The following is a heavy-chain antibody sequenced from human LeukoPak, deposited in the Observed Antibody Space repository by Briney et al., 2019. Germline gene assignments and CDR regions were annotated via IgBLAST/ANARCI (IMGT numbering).Heavy chain of an antibody. CDR1: GYSISSGYY. V-gene: IGHV4-38-2*01. CDR2: IYHSGST. Sequence: PSETLSLTCAVSGYSISSGYYWGWIRQPPGKGLEWIGSIYHSGSTYYNPSLKSRVTISVDTSKNQLSLKLSSVTAADTAVYYCARRIWEVPSPFDPWGQGTLVTVSS. J-gene: IGHJ5*02. D-gene: IGHD2-2*01. CDR3: ARRIWEVPSPFDP.